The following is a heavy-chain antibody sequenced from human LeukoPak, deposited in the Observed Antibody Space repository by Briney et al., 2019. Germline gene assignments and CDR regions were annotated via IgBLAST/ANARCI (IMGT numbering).Heavy chain of an antibody. V-gene: IGHV4-34*01. J-gene: IGHJ4*02. Sequence: SETLSLTCAVYGGSFSGYYWSWIRRPPGKGLEWIGEINHSGSTNYNPSLKSRVTISVDTSKNQFSLILSSVTTADTAVYYCAREVVAAAGTVDYWGQGTLVTVSS. D-gene: IGHD6-13*01. CDR3: AREVVAAAGTVDY. CDR1: GGSFSGYY. CDR2: INHSGST.